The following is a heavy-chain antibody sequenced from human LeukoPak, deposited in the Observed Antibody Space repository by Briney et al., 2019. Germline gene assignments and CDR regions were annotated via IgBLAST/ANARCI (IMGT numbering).Heavy chain of an antibody. D-gene: IGHD3-22*01. Sequence: PSQTLSLTCAVSGGSISSGGYSWSWLRQPPGKGLEWIGYIYHSGSTYYNPSLKSRVTISVDRSKNQFSLKLSSVTAADTAVYYCARGTVSAPFDSSGYYSLDAFDIWGQGTMVTVSS. CDR3: ARGTVSAPFDSSGYYSLDAFDI. J-gene: IGHJ3*02. CDR2: IYHSGST. V-gene: IGHV4-30-2*01. CDR1: GGSISSGGYS.